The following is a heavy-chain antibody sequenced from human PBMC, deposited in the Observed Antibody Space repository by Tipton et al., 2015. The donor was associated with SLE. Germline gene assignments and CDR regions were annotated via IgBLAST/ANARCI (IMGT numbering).Heavy chain of an antibody. J-gene: IGHJ4*02. V-gene: IGHV4-59*12. Sequence: TLSLTCTVSGGSIGSYYWSWIRQPPGKGLEWIGYVYHSGTTNYNPSLKSRGTISVDTSKNQFSLKLSSVTAADTAVYYCARGAVTGGWDYWGQGTLVTVSS. D-gene: IGHD2-21*02. CDR3: ARGAVTGGWDY. CDR2: VYHSGTT. CDR1: GGSIGSYY.